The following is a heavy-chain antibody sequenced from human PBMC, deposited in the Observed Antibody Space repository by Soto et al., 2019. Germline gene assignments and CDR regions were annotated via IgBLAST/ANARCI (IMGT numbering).Heavy chain of an antibody. CDR1: RDTFSKYA. D-gene: IGHD3-16*01. J-gene: IGHJ6*02. CDR2: IIPIFDSR. CDR3: ARGETYLGV. V-gene: IGHV1-69*01. Sequence: QVQLVQSGAEVKKPGCSVKVSCKASRDTFSKYAFNWVRQAPGQGLQWMGWIIPIFDSRNYAEKFQGRVTITADESTSTAYMELRSLRFEDTAVYYCARGETYLGVWGQGTTVTVSS.